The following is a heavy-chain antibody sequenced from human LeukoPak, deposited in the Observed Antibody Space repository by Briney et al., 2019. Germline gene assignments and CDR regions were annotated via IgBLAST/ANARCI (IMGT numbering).Heavy chain of an antibody. CDR3: ARQLLPDY. V-gene: IGHV4-38-2*01. CDR1: GYSISSGYY. D-gene: IGHD1-26*01. J-gene: IGHJ4*02. CDR2: IYHSGST. Sequence: SETLSLTCAVSGYSISSGYYWGWIRQPPGKGLEWIGSIYHSGSTYYNPSLKRRVTISVDTSKNQFSLKLSSVTAADTAVYYCARQLLPDYWGQGTLVTVSS.